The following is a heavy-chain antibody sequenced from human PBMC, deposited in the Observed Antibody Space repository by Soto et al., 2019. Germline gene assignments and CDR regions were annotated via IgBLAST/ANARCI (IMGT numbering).Heavy chain of an antibody. Sequence: SETLSLTCAVYGGSFSGYYWSWIRQPPGKGLEWIGEINHSGSTNYNPSLKSRVTISVDTSKNQFSLKLSSVTAADMAVYYCARTRFGDPFDYWGQGTLVTVSS. V-gene: IGHV4-34*01. CDR2: INHSGST. CDR3: ARTRFGDPFDY. CDR1: GGSFSGYY. J-gene: IGHJ4*02. D-gene: IGHD4-17*01.